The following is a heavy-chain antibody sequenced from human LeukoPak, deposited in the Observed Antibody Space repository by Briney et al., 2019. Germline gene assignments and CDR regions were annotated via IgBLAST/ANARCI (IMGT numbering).Heavy chain of an antibody. D-gene: IGHD6-25*01. CDR2: IRRDGSHK. J-gene: IGHJ4*02. V-gene: IGHV3-30*02. CDR3: AKSSIMFAAGRLGSIDF. Sequence: GGFLTLSCAASGFAFNDFAMYWVRQAPGKGLDWVALIRRDGSHKYYAHSIKGRFTISRDNSKNTLYLQMSSLRAEDTAVYYCAKSSIMFAAGRLGSIDFWGQGTLVTVPS. CDR1: GFAFNDFA.